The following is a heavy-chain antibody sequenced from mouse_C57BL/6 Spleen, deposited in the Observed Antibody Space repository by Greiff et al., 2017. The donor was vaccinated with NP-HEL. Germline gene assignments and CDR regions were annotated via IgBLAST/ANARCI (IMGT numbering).Heavy chain of an antibody. Sequence: VQLQQSGAELVRPGASVTLSCKASGYTFTDYEMHWVKQTPVHGLEWIGAIDPETGGTAYNQKFKGKAILTADKSSSTAYMELRSLTSEDSAVYYCLGYYDYGGDYWGQGTTLTVSS. D-gene: IGHD2-4*01. CDR3: LGYYDYGGDY. J-gene: IGHJ2*01. CDR1: GYTFTDYE. V-gene: IGHV1-15*01. CDR2: IDPETGGT.